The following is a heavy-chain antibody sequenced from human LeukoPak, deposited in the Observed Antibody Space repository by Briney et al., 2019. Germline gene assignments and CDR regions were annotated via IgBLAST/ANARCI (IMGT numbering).Heavy chain of an antibody. D-gene: IGHD3-22*01. Sequence: GASVKVSCKASGYTFTSYDINWVRQATGQGLEWMGWMNPNSGNTGYAQKFQGRVTMTRNTSISTAYMELSSLRSEDTAVYYCARGPPRDSSGYYYDEDYWGQGTLVTVSS. CDR2: MNPNSGNT. CDR3: ARGPPRDSSGYYYDEDY. CDR1: GYTFTSYD. J-gene: IGHJ4*02. V-gene: IGHV1-8*01.